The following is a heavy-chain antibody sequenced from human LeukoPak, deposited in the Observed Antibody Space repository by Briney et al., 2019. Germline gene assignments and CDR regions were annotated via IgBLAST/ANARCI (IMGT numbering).Heavy chain of an antibody. CDR1: GGSFSGYY. V-gene: IGHV4-34*01. D-gene: IGHD3-3*01. J-gene: IGHJ4*02. Sequence: SETLSLTCAVYGGSFSGYYWSWIRQPPGKGLEWIGEINHSGSTNYNPSLKSRVTISVDTSKNQFSLKLSSVTAADTAVYYCAGCSDFWSGYCLFWGQGTLVTVSS. CDR3: AGCSDFWSGYCLF. CDR2: INHSGST.